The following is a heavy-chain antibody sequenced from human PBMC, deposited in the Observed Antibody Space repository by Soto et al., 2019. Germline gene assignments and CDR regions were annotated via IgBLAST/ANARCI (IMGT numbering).Heavy chain of an antibody. V-gene: IGHV3-11*06. CDR1: GFTFSDYY. Sequence: QVQLVESGGGLVKPGGSLRLSCAASGFTFSDYYMSWIRQAPGKGLEWVSYISSSSSYTNYADSVKGRFTISRDNAKNSQYLQMNSLRAEDTAVYYCARLPGGSWEPFDYWGQGTLVTVSS. CDR3: ARLPGGSWEPFDY. D-gene: IGHD1-26*01. J-gene: IGHJ4*02. CDR2: ISSSSSYT.